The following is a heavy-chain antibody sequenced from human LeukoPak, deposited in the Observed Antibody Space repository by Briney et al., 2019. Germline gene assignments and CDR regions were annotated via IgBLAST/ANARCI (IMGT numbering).Heavy chain of an antibody. V-gene: IGHV1-2*02. CDR1: GYTFTGYY. CDR3: ARVLYSGSYWRRGFDY. J-gene: IGHJ4*02. Sequence: ASVKVSCKASGYTFTGYYMHWVRQAPGQGLEWMGWINPNSGGTNYAQKFQGRVTMTRDTSISTAYMELSRLRSDDTPVYYCARVLYSGSYWRRGFDYWGQGTLVTVSS. D-gene: IGHD1-26*01. CDR2: INPNSGGT.